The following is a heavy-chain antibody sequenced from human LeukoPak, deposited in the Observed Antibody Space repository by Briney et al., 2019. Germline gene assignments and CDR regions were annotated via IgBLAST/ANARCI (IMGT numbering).Heavy chain of an antibody. V-gene: IGHV3-74*01. D-gene: IGHD1-26*01. CDR3: ARRGAATDSFDI. CDR1: GFIFSSYW. Sequence: GGSLRLSCAASGFIFSSYWMHWVRHAPGKGLLWFSRIKRDGSSTIYADSVKGRFTISRDNAKNTLYLQMNSLRAEDTAVYYCARRGAATDSFDIWGQGTMVTVSS. J-gene: IGHJ3*02. CDR2: IKRDGSST.